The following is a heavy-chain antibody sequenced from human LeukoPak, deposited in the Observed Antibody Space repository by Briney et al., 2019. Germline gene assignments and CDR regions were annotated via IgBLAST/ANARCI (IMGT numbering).Heavy chain of an antibody. D-gene: IGHD2-2*01. CDR2: IYYSGST. Sequence: PSETLSLTCTVSGGSISGSSYYWGWIRQPPGKGLEWIGSIYYSGSTYYNPSLKSRVTISVDTSKNQFSLKLSSVTAADTAVYYCARAGAYCSSTSCLGIWFDPWGQGTLVTVSS. CDR1: GGSISGSSYY. J-gene: IGHJ5*02. V-gene: IGHV4-39*01. CDR3: ARAGAYCSSTSCLGIWFDP.